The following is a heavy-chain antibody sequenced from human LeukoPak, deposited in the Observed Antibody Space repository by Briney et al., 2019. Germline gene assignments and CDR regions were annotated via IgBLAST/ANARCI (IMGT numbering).Heavy chain of an antibody. V-gene: IGHV3-48*03. CDR2: MSGSGHTM. J-gene: IGHJ4*02. CDR3: ARDLAPYCSGGRCSTFDS. Sequence: GGSLRLSCAASGFQFSTYEMNWVRQAPGKGLEWVSSMSGSGHTMYHADSLQGRFLISRDNAKKSLYLQMNSLRAEDTAAYYCARDLAPYCSGGRCSTFDSWGQGTLVTASS. CDR1: GFQFSTYE. D-gene: IGHD2-15*01.